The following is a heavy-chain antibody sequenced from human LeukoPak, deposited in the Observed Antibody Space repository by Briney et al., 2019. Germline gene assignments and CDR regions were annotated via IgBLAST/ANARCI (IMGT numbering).Heavy chain of an antibody. D-gene: IGHD3-10*01. CDR2: ISGSGGST. CDR1: GFTFSSYA. Sequence: GGSLRLSSAASGFTFSSYAMSWVRQAPGKGLEWVSAISGSGGSTYYADSVKGRFTISRDNAKNSLYLQMNSLRAEDTALYYCAKDRYYGSGSYYIFDYWGQGTLVTVSS. V-gene: IGHV3-23*01. J-gene: IGHJ4*02. CDR3: AKDRYYGSGSYYIFDY.